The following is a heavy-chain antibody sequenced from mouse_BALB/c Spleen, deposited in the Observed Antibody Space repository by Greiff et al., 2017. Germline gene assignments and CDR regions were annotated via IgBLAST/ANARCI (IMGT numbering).Heavy chain of an antibody. CDR2: IWAGGST. J-gene: IGHJ3*01. D-gene: IGHD3-3*01. V-gene: IGHV2-9*02. CDR1: GFSLTSYG. Sequence: VQRVESGPGLVAPSQSLSITCTVSGFSLTSYGVHWVRQPPGKGLEWLGVIWAGGSTNYNSALMSRLSISKDNSKSQVFLKMNSLQTDDTAMYYCARDRGDGFAYWGQGTLVTVSA. CDR3: ARDRGDGFAY.